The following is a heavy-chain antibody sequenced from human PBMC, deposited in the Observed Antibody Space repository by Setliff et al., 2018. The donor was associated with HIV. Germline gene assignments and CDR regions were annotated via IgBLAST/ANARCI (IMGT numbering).Heavy chain of an antibody. D-gene: IGHD5-18*01. V-gene: IGHV4-39*07. CDR3: ARVFVDTAVLRVLEYYFDS. J-gene: IGHJ4*02. CDR2: MYYSGST. Sequence: PSETLSLTCTVSGGSISSSSYYWGWVRQPPGKGLEWIGSMYYSGSTYYTPSLKSRITISLDTSKYQFSLRMRSVTAADTAVYYCARVFVDTAVLRVLEYYFDSWGRGTLVTVSS. CDR1: GGSISSSSYY.